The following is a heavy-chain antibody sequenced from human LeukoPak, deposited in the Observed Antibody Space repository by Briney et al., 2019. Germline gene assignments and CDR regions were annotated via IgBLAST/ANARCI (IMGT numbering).Heavy chain of an antibody. CDR3: AKGNFGSGTLYIGDAFDI. CDR1: GFTVSYNY. Sequence: GGSPRLSCAASGFTVSYNYMSWVRQTPGKGLEWVSSIYRGGDTYYTDSVKGRFTISRDNSDNTLYLQMNSLRAEDTALYYCAKGNFGSGTLYIGDAFDIWGQGTMVTVSS. J-gene: IGHJ3*02. CDR2: IYRGGDT. V-gene: IGHV3-53*01. D-gene: IGHD3-10*01.